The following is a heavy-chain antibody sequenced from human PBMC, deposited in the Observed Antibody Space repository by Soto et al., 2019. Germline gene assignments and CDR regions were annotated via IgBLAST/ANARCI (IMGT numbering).Heavy chain of an antibody. Sequence: EVQLVESGGGLAQPGGSLKLSCAVSGFTFSGSAVHWVRQASGKGLEWLGRIRTKAKKYATGYAASVQGRFSFSRDDSKNRAYLQMSSLNTEDTAVYYCTGREADGDPTWDYWGQGTLVTVSS. J-gene: IGHJ4*02. D-gene: IGHD4-17*01. CDR1: GFTFSGSA. CDR3: TGREADGDPTWDY. V-gene: IGHV3-73*01. CDR2: IRTKAKKYAT.